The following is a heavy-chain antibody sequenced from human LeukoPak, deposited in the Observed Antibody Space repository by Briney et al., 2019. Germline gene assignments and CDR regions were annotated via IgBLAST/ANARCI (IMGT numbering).Heavy chain of an antibody. D-gene: IGHD6-13*01. CDR3: ARAHTSNWYMDY. CDR1: GGSISGYY. CDR2: IFYSGST. V-gene: IGHV4-59*01. Sequence: SETLSLTCSVSGGSISGYYWSWIRQPPGKGLEWIGYIFYSGSTNYNPSLKSRVTISVDTSENQLFLKLTSVTAADTALYYCARAHTSNWYMDYWGQGTLVTVSS. J-gene: IGHJ4*02.